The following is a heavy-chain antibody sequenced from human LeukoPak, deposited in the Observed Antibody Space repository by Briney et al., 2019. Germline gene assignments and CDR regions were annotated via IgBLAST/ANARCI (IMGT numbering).Heavy chain of an antibody. V-gene: IGHV1-18*01. CDR1: GYTLTSYG. CDR2: ISAHNGNT. CDR3: ARDIAEQWLVRKYYFDY. Sequence: ASVKVSCKASGYTLTSYGISWVRHAPAQGLEWMGWISAHNGNTNYAQKLQGRVTMTTDTSTSTAYMELRSLRSDDTAVYYCARDIAEQWLVRKYYFDYWGQGTLVTVSS. D-gene: IGHD6-19*01. J-gene: IGHJ4*02.